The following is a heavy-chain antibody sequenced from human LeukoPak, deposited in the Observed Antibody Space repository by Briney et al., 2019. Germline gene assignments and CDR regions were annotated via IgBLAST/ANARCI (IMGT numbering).Heavy chain of an antibody. Sequence: ASVKVSCKASGYTFADYYLHWVRQAPGQGLEWVGWINPNNGGTQYAQKFQGRVTLTRDTSISTAYMELSRLTFDDTAVYYCARAKLDDCGGDCDQYFQHWGQGTLVTVSS. CDR3: ARAKLDDCGGDCDQYFQH. CDR1: GYTFADYY. J-gene: IGHJ1*01. CDR2: INPNNGGT. V-gene: IGHV1-2*02. D-gene: IGHD2-21*02.